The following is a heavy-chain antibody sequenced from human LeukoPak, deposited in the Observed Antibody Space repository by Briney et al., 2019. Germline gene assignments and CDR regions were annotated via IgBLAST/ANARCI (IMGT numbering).Heavy chain of an antibody. CDR1: GFTFSSYA. CDR3: AKLKTIFGVVIDY. CDR2: ISGSGGST. Sequence: PGGSLRLSCAASGFTFSSYAMSWVRQAPGKGLEWVSAISGSGGSTYYAESVKGRFTISRDNSKNTLYLQMNSLRAEDTAVYYCAKLKTIFGVVIDYWGQGTLVTVSS. D-gene: IGHD3-3*01. J-gene: IGHJ4*02. V-gene: IGHV3-23*01.